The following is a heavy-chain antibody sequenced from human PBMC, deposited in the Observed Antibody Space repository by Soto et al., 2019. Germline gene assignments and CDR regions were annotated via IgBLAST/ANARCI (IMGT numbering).Heavy chain of an antibody. CDR1: GGSISSSNW. CDR2: IYHSGST. J-gene: IGHJ4*02. D-gene: IGHD3-10*01. CDR3: ARVRASYGSGSYLFDY. Sequence: SETLSLTCAVSGGSISSSNWWSWVRQPPGKGLEWIGEIYHSGSTNYNPSLKSRVTISVDKSKNQFSLKLSSVTAADTAVYYCARVRASYGSGSYLFDYWGQGTLVTVSS. V-gene: IGHV4-4*02.